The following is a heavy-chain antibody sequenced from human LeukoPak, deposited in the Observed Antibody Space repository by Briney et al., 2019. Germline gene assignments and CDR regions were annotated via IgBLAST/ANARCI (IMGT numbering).Heavy chain of an antibody. J-gene: IGHJ6*04. CDR2: IYYSGGT. Sequence: PSDTLSLTCAVSGYSISSSNWWGWIRQSPGKGLEWIGYIYYSGGTYYNPSLKSRVTMSVDTSKNQFSLQLTSVTPEDTAVYYCSLARAEYHYGMDVWGKGTTVPASS. CDR3: SLARAEYHYGMDV. CDR1: GYSISSSNW. V-gene: IGHV4-28*01.